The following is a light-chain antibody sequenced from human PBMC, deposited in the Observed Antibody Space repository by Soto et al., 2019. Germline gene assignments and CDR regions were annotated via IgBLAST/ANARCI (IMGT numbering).Light chain of an antibody. J-gene: IGKJ1*01. CDR3: QQYNNWPGT. CDR1: QSVSNN. V-gene: IGKV3-15*01. Sequence: EIVMTQSPATLSVSPGERATLSCRASQSVSNNYLAWYQQKPGQAPRLLIYGASTRATGIPARFSGSGSGTEFTLTISSLQSEDFAVYYCQQYNNWPGTFGQGTKVDIK. CDR2: GAS.